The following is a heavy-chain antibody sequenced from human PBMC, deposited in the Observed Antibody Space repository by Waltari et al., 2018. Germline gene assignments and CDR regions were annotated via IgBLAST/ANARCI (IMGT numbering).Heavy chain of an antibody. D-gene: IGHD6-13*01. V-gene: IGHV1-24*01. CDR2: FDPEDGET. J-gene: IGHJ6*02. Sequence: QVQLVQSGAEVKKPGASVKVSCKVSGYTLTELSMHWVRQAPGKGLEWMGGFDPEDGETIYAQKCQGRVTMTEDTSTDTAYMELSSLRSEDTAVYYCATAYSSSWYLYYYYYGMDVWGQGTTVTVSS. CDR1: GYTLTELS. CDR3: ATAYSSSWYLYYYYYGMDV.